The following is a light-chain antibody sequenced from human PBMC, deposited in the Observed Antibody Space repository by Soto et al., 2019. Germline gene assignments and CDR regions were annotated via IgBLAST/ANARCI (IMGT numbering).Light chain of an antibody. CDR3: QTWGTGIVV. J-gene: IGLJ3*02. CDR1: SGHSSNA. CDR2: LNSDGSH. Sequence: QSVLTQSPSASASLGASVTVTCTLSSGHSSNAVAWHQQQPEKGPRYLMRLNSDGSHSKGDGIPDRFTGSSSGADRYLTISRLQSEDDADYYCQTWGTGIVVFGGGTKLTVL. V-gene: IGLV4-69*01.